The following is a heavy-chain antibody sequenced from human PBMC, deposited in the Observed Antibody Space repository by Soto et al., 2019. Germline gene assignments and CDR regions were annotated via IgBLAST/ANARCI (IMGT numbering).Heavy chain of an antibody. CDR2: VNDNWGS. J-gene: IGHJ6*02. V-gene: IGHV4-59*08. D-gene: IGHD3-10*01. CDR3: ARQGFGALHCLVDV. CDR1: GGSISSYY. Sequence: QVPLQESGPGLVKPSETLSLSCTVSGGSISSYYWSWIRQTPEKGLEWIGYVNDNWGSNYNPSLQIRVGISLATPKRQFSLRLTSVTATYSGVYYCARQGFGALHCLVDVWAQGTTVTVSS.